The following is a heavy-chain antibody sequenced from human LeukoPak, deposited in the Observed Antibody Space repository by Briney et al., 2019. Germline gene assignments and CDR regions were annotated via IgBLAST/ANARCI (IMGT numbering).Heavy chain of an antibody. CDR2: IIPIFGTA. Sequence: SVKVSFKCSGGTFSSYGISWVRQAPGQGLGLMGGIIPIFGTANYEQKFKGRVPITADESTTTAYMELSSLRSEDTAVYYCASVDYYDSSGYDRYDYWGQGTLVTVSS. CDR1: GGTFSSYG. D-gene: IGHD3-22*01. CDR3: ASVDYYDSSGYDRYDY. V-gene: IGHV1-69*01. J-gene: IGHJ4*02.